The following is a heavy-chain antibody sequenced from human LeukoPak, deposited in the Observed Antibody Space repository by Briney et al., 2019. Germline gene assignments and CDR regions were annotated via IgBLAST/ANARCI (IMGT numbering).Heavy chain of an antibody. V-gene: IGHV3-48*03. J-gene: IGHJ4*02. Sequence: PGGSLRLSCVASGFIFSNYYMNWVRQAPGKGLEWISCVRTGGETTYCANSVQGRFTISRDNAQNSLYLQMDDLRVEDTAVYYCARRGPPDFDYWGLGTLVTVSS. CDR2: VRTGGETT. CDR3: ARRGPPDFDY. CDR1: GFIFSNYY.